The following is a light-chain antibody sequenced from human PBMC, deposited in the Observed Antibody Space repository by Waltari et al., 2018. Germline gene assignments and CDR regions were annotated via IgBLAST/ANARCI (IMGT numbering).Light chain of an antibody. V-gene: IGKV1-39*01. Sequence: DIQMTQSPSSLSASVGDTVTVTCRASQNIRTDLNWYQHKPAKAPKLLIYGASTLQRGVPSRFRGSASGTEFTLTVTNLQPDDFATYFCQQSFSSPWTFGQGTTVNI. CDR3: QQSFSSPWT. J-gene: IGKJ1*01. CDR2: GAS. CDR1: QNIRTD.